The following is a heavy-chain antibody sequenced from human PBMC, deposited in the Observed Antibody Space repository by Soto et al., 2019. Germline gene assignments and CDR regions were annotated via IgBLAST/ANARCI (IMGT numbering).Heavy chain of an antibody. Sequence: SETLSLTCAVYGGSFSGYYWSWIRQPPGKGLEWIGEINHSGSTNYNPSLKSRVTISVDTSKNQFSLKLSSVTAADTAVYYCARHWLQSWFDPWGQGTLVTVSS. CDR3: ARHWLQSWFDP. D-gene: IGHD4-4*01. J-gene: IGHJ5*02. V-gene: IGHV4-34*01. CDR1: GGSFSGYY. CDR2: INHSGST.